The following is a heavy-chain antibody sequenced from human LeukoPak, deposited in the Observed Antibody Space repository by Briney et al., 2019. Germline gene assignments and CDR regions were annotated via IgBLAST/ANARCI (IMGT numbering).Heavy chain of an antibody. J-gene: IGHJ6*02. CDR3: ARDRGLVIGTYYYYGMDV. D-gene: IGHD3-22*01. CDR2: IYSGGST. V-gene: IGHV3-66*01. Sequence: PGGSLRLSCAASGFTVSSNYMSWVRQAPGKGLEWVSVIYSGGSTYYADSVKGRFTISRDNSKNTLYLQMNSLRAEDTAVYYCARDRGLVIGTYYYYGMDVWGQGTTVTVSS. CDR1: GFTVSSNY.